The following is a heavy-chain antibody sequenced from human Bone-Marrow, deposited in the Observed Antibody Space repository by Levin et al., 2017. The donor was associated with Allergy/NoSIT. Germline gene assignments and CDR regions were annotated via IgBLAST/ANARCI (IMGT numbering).Heavy chain of an antibody. CDR2: ITSTSKYI. V-gene: IGHV3-21*01. CDR3: ARAAGAAGRGGFDV. Sequence: GGSLRLSCATSDFPFSTYGMAWVRQAPGKGLEWVASITSTSKYIHYADSVKGRFTISRDNANNSLSLQMNRLRGEDTAVYYCARAAGAAGRGGFDVWGQGTTVTVSS. CDR1: DFPFSTYG. D-gene: IGHD6-13*01. J-gene: IGHJ6*02.